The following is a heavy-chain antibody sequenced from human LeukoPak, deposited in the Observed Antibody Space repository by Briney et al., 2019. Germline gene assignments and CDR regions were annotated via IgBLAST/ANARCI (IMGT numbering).Heavy chain of an antibody. CDR1: GYTFTGYY. V-gene: IGHV1-2*04. CDR2: IHPNSGGT. D-gene: IGHD5-18*01. Sequence: HEASVKVSCKASGYTFTGYYMHWVRQAPGQGLEWMGWIHPNSGGTNYAQKFQGWVTMTRDTSISTAYMELTRLRSDDTAMYYCATSGYTYGALDIRGQGTMVTVSS. J-gene: IGHJ3*02. CDR3: ATSGYTYGALDI.